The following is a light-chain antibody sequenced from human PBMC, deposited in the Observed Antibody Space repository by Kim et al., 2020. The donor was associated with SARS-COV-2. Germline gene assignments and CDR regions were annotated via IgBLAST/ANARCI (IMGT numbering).Light chain of an antibody. CDR3: EQFENLPLT. CDR2: DVS. Sequence: DIQMTQSPSSLSASVGDRVTITCQASQDIRNYLNWYQKKPGKAPKLLIYDVSRLETGVPSRFSGSGSGTDFTFTITGLQPEDIAAYYCEQFENLPLTFGGGAKLEI. J-gene: IGKJ4*01. V-gene: IGKV1-33*01. CDR1: QDIRNY.